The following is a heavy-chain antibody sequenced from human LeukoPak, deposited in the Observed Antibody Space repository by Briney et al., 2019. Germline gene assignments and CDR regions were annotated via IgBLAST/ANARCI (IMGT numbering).Heavy chain of an antibody. Sequence: GGSLRLSCAASGFTFSSYWMHWVRQAPGKGLVWVSRINNDGSSTSYADSVKGRFTISRDNAKNTLYLQMNSLRAEDTAVYYCAKEKDAITIFGVVTNPDYWGQGTLVTVSS. V-gene: IGHV3-74*01. CDR1: GFTFSSYW. CDR2: INNDGSST. D-gene: IGHD3-3*01. CDR3: AKEKDAITIFGVVTNPDY. J-gene: IGHJ4*02.